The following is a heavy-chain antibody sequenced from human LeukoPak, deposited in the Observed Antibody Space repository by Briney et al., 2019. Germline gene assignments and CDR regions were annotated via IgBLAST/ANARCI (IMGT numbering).Heavy chain of an antibody. CDR1: EYSFPNYC. CDR3: AIGGGGQQLGGY. Sequence: EEFLKISCMHSEYSFPNYCIGCGRPMPGKGLWCVGIIYPDNSNTNYTPSFQGQVTISADTSIRTAYLEWSSLKASDTAMYYCAIGGGGQQLGGYWGQGTLVTVSS. CDR2: IYPDNSNT. J-gene: IGHJ4*02. D-gene: IGHD6-13*01. V-gene: IGHV5-51*01.